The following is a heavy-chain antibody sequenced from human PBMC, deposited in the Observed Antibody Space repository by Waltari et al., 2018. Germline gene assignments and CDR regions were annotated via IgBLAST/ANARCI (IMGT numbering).Heavy chain of an antibody. CDR2: IYYSGSI. V-gene: IGHV4-59*01. D-gene: IGHD6-19*01. Sequence: QVQLPESGPGLVKPSETLSLTCTVPGGSISSYYWSWIRQPQGQGLEGIGYIYYSGSINCNPCLKSRVTIAVDTSRDQVARKLGRVTAADTARYYCARLSSGWYRDYYYYGMDDWGQGTTVTVSS. J-gene: IGHJ6*02. CDR1: GGSISSYY. CDR3: ARLSSGWYRDYYYYGMDD.